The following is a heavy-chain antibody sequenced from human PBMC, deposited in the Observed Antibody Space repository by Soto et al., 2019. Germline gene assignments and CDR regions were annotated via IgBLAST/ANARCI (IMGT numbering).Heavy chain of an antibody. Sequence: QVQLVESGGGLVKPGGSLRLSCAASGFTFSDYYMSWIRQAPGKGLEWVSYISSSSSYTNYADSVKGRFTISRDNAKNKLYLEMNRMRVEDRAVYKCERVCISTVVVVYWGPGTLVNV. V-gene: IGHV3-11*05. CDR2: ISSSSSYT. CDR1: GFTFSDYY. J-gene: IGHJ4*02. CDR3: ERVCISTVVVVY. D-gene: IGHD3-22*01.